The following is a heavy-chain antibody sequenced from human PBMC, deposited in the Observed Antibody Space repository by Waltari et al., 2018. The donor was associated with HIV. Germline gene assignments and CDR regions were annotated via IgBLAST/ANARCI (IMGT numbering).Heavy chain of an antibody. CDR1: GFIFSNTW. J-gene: IGHJ4*02. CDR3: ITDEKVNCGSECFDH. V-gene: IGHV3-15*02. Sequence: EVQLVESGGALVKPGGSLRLSCVGPGFIFSNTWMSWVRQGPGKGLEWVGRIKSKSEGGATDYTATVKGRFTISRDDAKSSLFLQMNSLKSEDTGLYYCITDEKVNCGSECFDHWGQGTLVTVSS. D-gene: IGHD2-21*01. CDR2: IKSKSEGGAT.